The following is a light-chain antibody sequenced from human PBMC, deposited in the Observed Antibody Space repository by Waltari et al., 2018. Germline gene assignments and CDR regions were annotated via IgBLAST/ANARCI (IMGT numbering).Light chain of an antibody. J-gene: IGKJ1*01. CDR2: GTS. CDR3: QHYVSLPVT. V-gene: IGKV3-20*01. Sequence: EILLTQSPGTLSLSPGERATLSCRASQSVGRSLAWYQQKPGQPPRLLLYGTSNRATGTPDRFSGGGSGTDFSLTISRLEPEDVAVYYCQHYVSLPVTFGQGTKVEIK. CDR1: QSVGRS.